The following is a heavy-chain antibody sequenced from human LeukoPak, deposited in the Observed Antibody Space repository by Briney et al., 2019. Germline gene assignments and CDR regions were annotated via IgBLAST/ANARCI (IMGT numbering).Heavy chain of an antibody. V-gene: IGHV3-48*03. Sequence: GGSLRLPCAASGFTFSSYEMNWVRQAPGKGLEWVSYITSSGSTIYYADSVKGRFTISRDNAQNSLYLQMNSLRAEDTAVYYCARARFCLYWGQGTLVTVSS. J-gene: IGHJ4*02. D-gene: IGHD3-16*01. CDR1: GFTFSSYE. CDR2: ITSSGSTI. CDR3: ARARFCLY.